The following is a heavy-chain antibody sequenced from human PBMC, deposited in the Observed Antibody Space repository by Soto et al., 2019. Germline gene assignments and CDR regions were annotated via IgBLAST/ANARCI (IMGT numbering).Heavy chain of an antibody. Sequence: ASVKVSCKASGYTFTSYDIYWVRQATGQGLEWMGWMNPNTGNSGYAQKFQGRVTMTSDTSINTVHMELSSLRSEDTDVYYCAGRAETNGWNGFGADKYYFDFWGQGTLVTVSS. D-gene: IGHD1-1*01. V-gene: IGHV1-8*01. CDR1: GYTFTSYD. J-gene: IGHJ4*02. CDR3: AGRAETNGWNGFGADKYYFDF. CDR2: MNPNTGNS.